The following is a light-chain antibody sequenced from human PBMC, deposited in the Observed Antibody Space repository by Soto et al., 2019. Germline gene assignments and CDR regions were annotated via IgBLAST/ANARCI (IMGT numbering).Light chain of an antibody. V-gene: IGKV3-20*01. CDR2: GAS. J-gene: IGKJ3*01. CDR3: QQYGSSPVT. Sequence: EIVLTQSPGTLSLSPGERATLSCRASQSVSSSYLAWYQQKPGQAPRLLIYGASSRATGIPDRFSGSGSGKDFTLTISRLEPEDFAVYYCQQYGSSPVTFGPWTKVDIK. CDR1: QSVSSSY.